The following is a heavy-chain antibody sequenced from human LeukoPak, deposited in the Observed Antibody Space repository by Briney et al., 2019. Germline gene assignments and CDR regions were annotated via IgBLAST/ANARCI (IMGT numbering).Heavy chain of an antibody. V-gene: IGHV7-4-1*02. J-gene: IGHJ4*02. CDR3: ARAEVYCSRSTCFLY. CDR2: INTNTGNP. Sequence: ASVKVPCKASGYTFTSFAINWVRQAPGQGLEWMGWINTNTGNPTYAQGFTGRFVFSLDTSVTTAYLQISSLKAEDTAVYYCARAEVYCSRSTCFLYWGQGTLVAVSS. CDR1: GYTFTSFA. D-gene: IGHD2-15*01.